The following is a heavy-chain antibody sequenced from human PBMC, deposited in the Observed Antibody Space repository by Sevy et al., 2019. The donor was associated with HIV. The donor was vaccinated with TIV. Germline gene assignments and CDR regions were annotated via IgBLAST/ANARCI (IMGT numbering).Heavy chain of an antibody. D-gene: IGHD3-10*01. CDR2: ISSSSSTI. CDR3: ARVPSTGRYGMDV. CDR1: GFTFSSYS. J-gene: IGHJ6*02. V-gene: IGHV3-48*01. Sequence: GGSLRLSCAASGFTFSSYSMNWVRQAPGKGLEWVSYISSSSSTIYYEDSVKGRFTISRDNAKNSLYLQMSSLRADDTALYYCARVPSTGRYGMDVWGQGTTVTVSS.